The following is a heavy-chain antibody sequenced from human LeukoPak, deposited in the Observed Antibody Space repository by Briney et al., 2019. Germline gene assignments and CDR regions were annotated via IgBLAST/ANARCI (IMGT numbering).Heavy chain of an antibody. J-gene: IGHJ4*02. CDR1: GGSFSGYY. CDR3: ARSASYYFDY. V-gene: IGHV4-34*01. Sequence: SETLSLTCAVYGGSFSGYYWSWIRQPPGKGLEWIGEINHSGSTNYNPSLKSRVTISVDTSKNQSSLKLSSVTAADTAVYYCARSASYYFDYWGQGTLVTVSS. CDR2: INHSGST.